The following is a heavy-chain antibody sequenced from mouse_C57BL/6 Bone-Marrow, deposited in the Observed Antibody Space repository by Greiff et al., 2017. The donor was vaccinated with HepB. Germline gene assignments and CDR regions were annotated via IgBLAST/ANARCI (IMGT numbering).Heavy chain of an antibody. Sequence: EVKLMESGGGLVQPGGSMKLSCVASGFTFSNYWMNWVRQSPEKGLEWVAQIRLKSDNYATHYAESVKGRFTISRDDSKSSVYLQMNNLRAEDTGIYYCTGYGSSPGIYPMDYWGQGTSVTVSS. CDR3: TGYGSSPGIYPMDY. J-gene: IGHJ4*01. D-gene: IGHD1-1*01. CDR2: IRLKSDNYAT. V-gene: IGHV6-3*01. CDR1: GFTFSNYW.